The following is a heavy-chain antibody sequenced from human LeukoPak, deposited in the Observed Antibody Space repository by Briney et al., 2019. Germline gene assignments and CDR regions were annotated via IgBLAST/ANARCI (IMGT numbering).Heavy chain of an antibody. Sequence: PSETLSLTCTVSGGSITTNYWSWIRQPAGKGLEWIGRIYTGGSTNYNPSLKSRVTMSVDTPKSQFSLKLNSVTAADTAVYYCARDRRDGYNSFYYFDYWGQGTLVTVSS. CDR2: IYTGGST. J-gene: IGHJ4*02. CDR1: GGSITTNY. D-gene: IGHD5-24*01. CDR3: ARDRRDGYNSFYYFDY. V-gene: IGHV4-4*07.